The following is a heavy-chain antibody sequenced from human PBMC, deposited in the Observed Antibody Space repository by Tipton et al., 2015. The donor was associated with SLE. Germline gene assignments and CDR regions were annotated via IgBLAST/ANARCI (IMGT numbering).Heavy chain of an antibody. CDR2: AFYHENSA. D-gene: IGHD3-22*01. J-gene: IGHJ4*02. CDR3: ARGLFDGSGLQLDY. CDR1: GFTVSNYA. Sequence: RSLRLSCVGSGFTVSNYAIHWVRRAPGKGLEWLAVAFYHENSAYYADSVKGRFSISRDNSKNTVFLQMNSLRGDDSSIYHCARGLFDGSGLQLDYWGQGTLVTVSS. V-gene: IGHV3-30*04.